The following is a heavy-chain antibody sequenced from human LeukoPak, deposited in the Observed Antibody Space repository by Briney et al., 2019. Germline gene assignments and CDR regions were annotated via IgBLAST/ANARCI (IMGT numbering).Heavy chain of an antibody. CDR1: GFTFSRYA. CDR3: VAEDIVLMVPIDY. V-gene: IGHV3-64D*09. J-gene: IGHJ4*02. CDR2: ISSNGGST. D-gene: IGHD2-8*01. Sequence: GGSLRLSCSASGFTFSRYAIHWVRQAPGKGLEYVSAISSNGGSTYYADSVKGRFTISRDNSKNTLYLQMSSLRAEDTAVYYCVAEDIVLMVPIDYWGQGTLVTVSS.